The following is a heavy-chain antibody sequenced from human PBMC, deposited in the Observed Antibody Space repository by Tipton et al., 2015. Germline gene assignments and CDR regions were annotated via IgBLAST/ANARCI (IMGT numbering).Heavy chain of an antibody. CDR1: GDSINDYY. CDR2: IYYSGYA. V-gene: IGHV4-59*07. CDR3: ARILEWQAARFDP. J-gene: IGHJ5*02. Sequence: TLSLTCTVSGDSINDYYWSWIRRPPGKGLEWIGYIYYSGYATYNPSLKSRVTISVDTSKNQFSLKLSSVTAADTAVYYCARILEWQAARFDPWGQGTLVTVS. D-gene: IGHD3-3*01.